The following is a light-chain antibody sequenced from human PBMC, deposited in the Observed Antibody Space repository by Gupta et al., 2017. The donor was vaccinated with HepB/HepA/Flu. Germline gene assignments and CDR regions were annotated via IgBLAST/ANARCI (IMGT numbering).Light chain of an antibody. Sequence: ELVLPQSPGTLSLSPWARATLSCRASQSVSYRYLTWYQQKPGKAPRLLIYGASNRATGIPDRFSGSGSETDFTLTISRLEPEDFAVYYCQQYGSSSWTFGQGTKVEI. CDR3: QQYGSSSWT. CDR1: QSVSYRY. V-gene: IGKV3-20*01. J-gene: IGKJ1*01. CDR2: GAS.